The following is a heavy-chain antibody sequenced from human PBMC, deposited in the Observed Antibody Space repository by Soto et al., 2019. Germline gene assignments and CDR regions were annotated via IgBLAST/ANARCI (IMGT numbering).Heavy chain of an antibody. CDR3: ARWTYYYDSSGYWDY. D-gene: IGHD3-22*01. CDR2: INPSGGST. V-gene: IGHV1-46*01. CDR1: GYTFTSYY. Sequence: ASVKVSCKASGYTFTSYYMHWVRQAPGQGLEWMGIINPSGGSTSYAQKFQGRVTMTRDTSTSTVYMELSSLRSEDTAVYYCARWTYYYDSSGYWDYWGQGTLVTVSS. J-gene: IGHJ4*02.